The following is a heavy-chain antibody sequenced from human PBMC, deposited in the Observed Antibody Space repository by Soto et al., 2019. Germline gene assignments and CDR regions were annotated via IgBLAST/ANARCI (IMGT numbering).Heavy chain of an antibody. CDR1: GGTFSSYA. CDR2: IIPIFGTA. J-gene: IGHJ6*02. D-gene: IGHD6-19*01. V-gene: IGHV1-69*01. Sequence: QVQLVQSGAEVKQPGSSVKVSCKASGGTFSSYAISWVRQAPGQGLEWMGGIIPIFGTANYAQKFQGRVTITADESTSTAYMELSSLRSEDTAVYYCARGIAVAGTGYYYYGMDVWGQGTTVTVSS. CDR3: ARGIAVAGTGYYYYGMDV.